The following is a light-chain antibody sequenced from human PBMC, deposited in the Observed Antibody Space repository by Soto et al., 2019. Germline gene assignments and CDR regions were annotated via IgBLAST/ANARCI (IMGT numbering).Light chain of an antibody. Sequence: QSALTQPPSASGSPGQSVTISCTGTSSDVGGYNYVSWYQQHPGKVPKLIIYEVSKWPSGVPDRFSGSKSGNTASLTVSGLQAEDEAYYYCNAYAGSNNWVFGGGTQLTVL. J-gene: IGLJ3*02. CDR1: SSDVGGYNY. CDR2: EVS. V-gene: IGLV2-8*01. CDR3: NAYAGSNNWV.